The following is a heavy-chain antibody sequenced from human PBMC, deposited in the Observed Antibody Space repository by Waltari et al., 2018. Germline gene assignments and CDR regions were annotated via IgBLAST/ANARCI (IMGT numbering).Heavy chain of an antibody. D-gene: IGHD2-2*02. V-gene: IGHV3-7*01. Sequence: EVQLVESGGGLVQPGGSLRLSCAASGFTFSSYWMSWVRRAPGKGLEWVANIKQDGSEKYYVDSVKGRFTISRDNAKNSLYLQMNSLRAEDTAVYYCARDDPPGYCSSTSCYTPDYYYGMDVWGQGTTVTVSS. CDR1: GFTFSSYW. J-gene: IGHJ6*02. CDR2: IKQDGSEK. CDR3: ARDDPPGYCSSTSCYTPDYYYGMDV.